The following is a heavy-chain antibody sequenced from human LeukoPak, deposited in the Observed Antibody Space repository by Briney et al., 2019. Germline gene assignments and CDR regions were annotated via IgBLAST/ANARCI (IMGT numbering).Heavy chain of an antibody. Sequence: SETLSLTGTVSAVSLSSYYWSWIRQPPGKGLEWIGYTYYTGSTNYNPSLKSRIPVSVETSNNQFFLRLSSVAAADTAVYYCARNSGRGGDYDYWGQGTLVTVSS. CDR2: TYYTGST. J-gene: IGHJ4*02. CDR1: AVSLSSYY. V-gene: IGHV4-59*08. D-gene: IGHD3-16*01. CDR3: ARNSGRGGDYDY.